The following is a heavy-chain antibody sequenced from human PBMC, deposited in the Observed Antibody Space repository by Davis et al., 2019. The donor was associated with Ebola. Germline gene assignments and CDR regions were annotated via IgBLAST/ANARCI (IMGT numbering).Heavy chain of an antibody. Sequence: MPSETLSLTCTVSGGSISSSRYYWGWIRQPPGKGLEWIGSMYYSGSTYYNPSLKSRVTISVDTSKNQFSLKLSSVTAADMAVYYCASRRDGYNYGYYFDYWGQGTLVTVSS. J-gene: IGHJ4*02. CDR2: MYYSGST. D-gene: IGHD5-24*01. CDR3: ASRRDGYNYGYYFDY. V-gene: IGHV4-39*01. CDR1: GGSISSSRYY.